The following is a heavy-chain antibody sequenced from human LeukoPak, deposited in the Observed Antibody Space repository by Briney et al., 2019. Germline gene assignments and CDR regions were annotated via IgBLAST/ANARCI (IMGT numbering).Heavy chain of an antibody. Sequence: SETLSLTCTVSGGSISSSSYYWGWIRQPPGKGLEWIGSIYYSGSTYYNPSLKSRVTISVDTSKNQFSLKLSSVTAADTAVYYCARGPRLYSSGWYGIDYWGQGTLVTVSS. V-gene: IGHV4-39*07. D-gene: IGHD6-19*01. CDR1: GGSISSSSYY. J-gene: IGHJ4*02. CDR3: ARGPRLYSSGWYGIDY. CDR2: IYYSGST.